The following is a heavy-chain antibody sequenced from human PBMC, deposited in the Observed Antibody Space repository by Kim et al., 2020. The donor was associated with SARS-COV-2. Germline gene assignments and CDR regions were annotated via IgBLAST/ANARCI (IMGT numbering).Heavy chain of an antibody. V-gene: IGHV5-10-1*01. CDR2: IDPSDSYT. CDR1: GYSFTNYW. J-gene: IGHJ1*01. CDR3: AKHPGGGVITAAGTEYFQH. Sequence: GESLKISCKGSGYSFTNYWISWVRQMPGKGLEWMGRIDPSDSYTNYSPSFHGHVTISADKSISTAYLQWSSLQASDTAMYYCAKHPGGGVITAAGTEYFQHWGQGTLVTVSS. D-gene: IGHD6-13*01.